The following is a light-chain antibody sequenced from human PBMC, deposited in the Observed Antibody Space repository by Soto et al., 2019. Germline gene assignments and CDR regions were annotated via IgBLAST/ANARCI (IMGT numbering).Light chain of an antibody. CDR3: QQYGSSPST. V-gene: IGKV3-20*01. J-gene: IGKJ1*01. Sequence: PGTLSLSPGEIATLSCSASQSVSSNYITWYQQKPGQAPRRLIFGASSRATGIPDRFSGSGSGTDFTLTISRLEPEDFAVYYCQQYGSSPSTFGQGTKVDIK. CDR2: GAS. CDR1: QSVSSNY.